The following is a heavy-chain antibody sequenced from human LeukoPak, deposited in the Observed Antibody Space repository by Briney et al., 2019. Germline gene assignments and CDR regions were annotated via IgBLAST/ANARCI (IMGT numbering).Heavy chain of an antibody. Sequence: GGSLRLSCAASGFTFSSYGMHWVRQAPGKGLEWVAVIWYDGSNKYYADSVKGRFTISRDNSKNTLYLQMNSLRAEDTAVYYCAKGSGWYEMDQDYWGQGTLVTVSS. J-gene: IGHJ4*02. CDR3: AKGSGWYEMDQDY. CDR2: IWYDGSNK. CDR1: GFTFSSYG. D-gene: IGHD6-19*01. V-gene: IGHV3-33*06.